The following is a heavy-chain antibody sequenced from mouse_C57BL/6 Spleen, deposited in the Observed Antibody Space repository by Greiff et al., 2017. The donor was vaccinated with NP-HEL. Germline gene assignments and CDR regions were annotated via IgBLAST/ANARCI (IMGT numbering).Heavy chain of an antibody. CDR3: ARPVGSNYDWYFDV. Sequence: EVMLVESGGGLVQPGGSLKLSCAASGFTFSDYYMYWVRQTPEKRLEWVAYISNGGGSTYYPDTVKGRFTISRDNAKNTLYLQMSRLKSEDTAMYYCARPVGSNYDWYFDVWGTGTTVTVSS. CDR2: ISNGGGST. CDR1: GFTFSDYY. D-gene: IGHD2-5*01. J-gene: IGHJ1*03. V-gene: IGHV5-12*01.